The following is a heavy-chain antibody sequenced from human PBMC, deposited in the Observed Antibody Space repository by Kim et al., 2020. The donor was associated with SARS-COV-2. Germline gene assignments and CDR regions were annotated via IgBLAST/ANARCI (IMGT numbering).Heavy chain of an antibody. CDR3: ARGRWIQLAVFDY. J-gene: IGHJ4*02. V-gene: IGHV4-34*01. D-gene: IGHD5-18*01. CDR1: GGSFSGYY. CDR2: INHSGST. Sequence: SETLSLTCAVYGGSFSGYYWSWIRQPPGKGLEWIGEINHSGSTNYNPSLKSRVTISVDTSKNQFSLKLSSVTAADTAVYYCARGRWIQLAVFDYWGQGTLVTVSS.